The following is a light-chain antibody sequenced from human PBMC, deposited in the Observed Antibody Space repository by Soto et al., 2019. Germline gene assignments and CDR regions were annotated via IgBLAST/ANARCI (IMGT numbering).Light chain of an antibody. CDR3: QQCYSSPRT. CDR2: AAS. V-gene: IGKV1-39*01. CDR1: QSITTY. J-gene: IGKJ1*01. Sequence: ETEPSQSPSTLSASVGDRVTITCRASQSITTYVNWYQQKLGKAPTLLIYAASSLQSGVPSRFSGSGSGTDFTLTISSLQPEDFATYFCQQCYSSPRTFGQGTKV.